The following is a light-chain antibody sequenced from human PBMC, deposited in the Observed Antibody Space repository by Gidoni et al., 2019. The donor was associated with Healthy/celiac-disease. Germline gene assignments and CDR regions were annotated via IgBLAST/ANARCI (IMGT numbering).Light chain of an antibody. CDR1: QSLLHSNGYNY. V-gene: IGKV2-28*01. J-gene: IGKJ2*01. Sequence: IVMTQSPLSLPVTPGEPASISCRSSQSLLHSNGYNYLDWYLQKPGQSPQLLIYLGSNRASGVPDRFSGSGSGTDFTLKISRVEAEDVGVYYCMQALQTPPYTFXXXTKLEIK. CDR3: MQALQTPPYT. CDR2: LGS.